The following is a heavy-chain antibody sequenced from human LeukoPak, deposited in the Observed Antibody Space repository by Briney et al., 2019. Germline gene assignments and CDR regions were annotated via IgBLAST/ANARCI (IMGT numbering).Heavy chain of an antibody. CDR3: ARDSEVVAQH. J-gene: IGHJ1*01. V-gene: IGHV3-23*01. Sequence: PGGSLRLSCAASGFTFSSYALSWVRQAPGKGLEWVSAINYSGGTTYYADSVKGRFTISRDNSKYTLYLQMNSLRVEDTAVYYCARDSEVVAQHWGQGTLVTVSS. CDR1: GFTFSSYA. D-gene: IGHD2-15*01. CDR2: INYSGGTT.